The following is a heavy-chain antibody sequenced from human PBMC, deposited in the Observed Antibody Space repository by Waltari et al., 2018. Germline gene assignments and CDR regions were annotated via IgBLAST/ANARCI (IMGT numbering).Heavy chain of an antibody. D-gene: IGHD6-13*01. Sequence: QVQLVESGGGVVQPGRSLRLSCAASGFTFSSYGMHWVRQAPGKGLEWVAVIWYDGSNKYYADSVKGRFTISRDNSKNTLYLQMNSLRAEDTAVYYCARGMYSSSWYPPDYWGQGTLVTVSS. CDR1: GFTFSSYG. J-gene: IGHJ4*02. CDR3: ARGMYSSSWYPPDY. CDR2: IWYDGSNK. V-gene: IGHV3-33*01.